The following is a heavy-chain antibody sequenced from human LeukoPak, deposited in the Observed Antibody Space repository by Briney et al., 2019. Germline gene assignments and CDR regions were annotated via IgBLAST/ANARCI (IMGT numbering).Heavy chain of an antibody. CDR1: GFTFSSYW. J-gene: IGHJ4*02. D-gene: IGHD5-18*01. V-gene: IGHV3-74*01. CDR2: INSDGSST. Sequence: PGGSLRLSCAASGFTFSSYWMHWVRQAPGKGLVWVSRINSDGSSTSYADSVKGRFTISRDNAKNTLYLQMNSLRAEDTAVYYCARGYSYGYQVDYWGQGTLVTVSS. CDR3: ARGYSYGYQVDY.